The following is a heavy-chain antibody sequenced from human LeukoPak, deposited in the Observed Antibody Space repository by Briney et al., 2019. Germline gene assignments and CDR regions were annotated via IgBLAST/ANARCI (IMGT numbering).Heavy chain of an antibody. CDR2: ISAYNGNT. CDR1: GYTFTSYG. Sequence: ASVKVSCKASGYTFTSYGINWVRQAPGQGPEWMGWISAYNGNTDYAQKLQGRVTMTTDTSTSTAYMELRSLRSDDTAVYYCARALPHRRLMDTTMEQHWFDPWGQGTLVTVSS. D-gene: IGHD5-18*01. J-gene: IGHJ5*02. CDR3: ARALPHRRLMDTTMEQHWFDP. V-gene: IGHV1-18*01.